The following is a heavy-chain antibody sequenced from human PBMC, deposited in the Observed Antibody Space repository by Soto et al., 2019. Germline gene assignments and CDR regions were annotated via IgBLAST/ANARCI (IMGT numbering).Heavy chain of an antibody. CDR1: GGSISSYY. CDR2: IYYSGST. Sequence: QVQLQESGPGLVKPSETLSLTCTVSGGSISSYYWSWIRQPPGKGLEWIWYIYYSGSTNYNPSLKSRVTISVDTSKNQFSLKLSSVTAADTAVYYCARSWGYYFDYWGQGTLVTVSS. V-gene: IGHV4-59*01. D-gene: IGHD3-16*01. CDR3: ARSWGYYFDY. J-gene: IGHJ4*02.